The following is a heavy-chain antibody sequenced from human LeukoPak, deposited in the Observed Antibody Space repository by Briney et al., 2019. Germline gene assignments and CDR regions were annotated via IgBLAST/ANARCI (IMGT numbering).Heavy chain of an antibody. CDR1: GGSISSYY. CDR2: IYYSGST. V-gene: IGHV4-59*01. Sequence: SETLSLTCTVSGGSISSYYWSWIRRPPGKGLEWIGYIYYSGSTNYNPSLKSRVTISVDTSKNQFSLKLSSVTAADTAVYYCARVSSDYGDYDLTLDYWGQGTLVTVSS. J-gene: IGHJ4*02. CDR3: ARVSSDYGDYDLTLDY. D-gene: IGHD4-17*01.